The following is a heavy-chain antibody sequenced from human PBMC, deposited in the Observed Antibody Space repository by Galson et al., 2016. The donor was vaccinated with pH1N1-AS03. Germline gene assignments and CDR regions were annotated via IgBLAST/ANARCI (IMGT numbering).Heavy chain of an antibody. CDR3: GRHLRSSYSMDV. V-gene: IGHV4-59*08. Sequence: SETLSLTCTVSGGSVNGYYWTWIRQPPGKGLEWIGQIFYIGDTLYTPSLRGRVTMSVDTSKNQLSLRLSSVTAADTAVYYCGRHLRSSYSMDVWGQGTTATVSS. CDR1: GGSVNGYY. J-gene: IGHJ6*02. D-gene: IGHD2-15*01. CDR2: IFYIGDT.